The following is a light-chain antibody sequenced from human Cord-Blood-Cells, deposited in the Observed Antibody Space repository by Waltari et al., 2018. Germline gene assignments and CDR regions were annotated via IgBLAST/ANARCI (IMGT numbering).Light chain of an antibody. Sequence: EIVMTQSPATLSVSPGERATLSCRASQSVSSNLAWYQQTPGQAPRLPIYGASTRATGIPARVSGSGSGTEFTLTISSLQSEDFAVYYCQQYNNWPRTFGQGTKVEIK. CDR2: GAS. CDR1: QSVSSN. J-gene: IGKJ1*01. CDR3: QQYNNWPRT. V-gene: IGKV3-15*01.